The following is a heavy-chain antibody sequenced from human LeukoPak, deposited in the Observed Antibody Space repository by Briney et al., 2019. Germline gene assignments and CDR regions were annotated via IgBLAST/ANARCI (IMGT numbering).Heavy chain of an antibody. CDR3: ARGRPYRDAFEV. J-gene: IGHJ3*01. D-gene: IGHD1-26*01. CDR2: MNANSGNT. Sequence: SVKVTFKCSGYTFTCHHCNWVRQATAQGLEWVGWMNANSGNTGYAQKFQGRVTMTRNTSISRAYMELSSLGSEDRAVYYCARGRPYRDAFEVWGQGTMVTVSS. V-gene: IGHV1-8*01. CDR1: GYTFTCHH.